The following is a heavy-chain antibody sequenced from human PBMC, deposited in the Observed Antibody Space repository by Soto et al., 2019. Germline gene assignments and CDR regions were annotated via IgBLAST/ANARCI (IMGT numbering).Heavy chain of an antibody. J-gene: IGHJ4*02. CDR3: AKDAEPIDCSGGSCYSGFWAY. D-gene: IGHD2-15*01. Sequence: GGSLRLSCAASGFTFSSYAMSWVRQAPGKGLEWVSAISGSGGSTYYADSVKGRFTISRDNSKNTLYLQMNSLRAEDTAVYYCAKDAEPIDCSGGSCYSGFWAYWGQGTLVTVSS. V-gene: IGHV3-23*01. CDR1: GFTFSSYA. CDR2: ISGSGGST.